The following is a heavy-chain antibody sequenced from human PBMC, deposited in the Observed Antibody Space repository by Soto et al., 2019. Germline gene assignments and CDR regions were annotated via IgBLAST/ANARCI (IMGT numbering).Heavy chain of an antibody. CDR1: GYTFTSYD. V-gene: IGHV1-8*01. CDR2: MNPNSGNT. CDR3: ARGILGYCTTGVCSHFDY. D-gene: IGHD2-8*01. Sequence: QVQLVQSGAEVKKPGASVKVSCKASGYTFTSYDINWVRQATGQGLEWMGWMNPNSGNTGYAQKFQGRVTMTRNTSISTAYMELSSLRSEDTAVYYCARGILGYCTTGVCSHFDYWGQGTLVTVSS. J-gene: IGHJ4*02.